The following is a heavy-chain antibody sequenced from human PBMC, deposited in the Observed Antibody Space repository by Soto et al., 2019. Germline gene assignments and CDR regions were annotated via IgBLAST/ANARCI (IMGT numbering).Heavy chain of an antibody. J-gene: IGHJ5*02. CDR1: GYTFTSYG. CDR3: ARGESRVGVDPRRFDP. CDR2: ISAYNGNT. D-gene: IGHD3-10*01. V-gene: IGHV1-18*04. Sequence: ASVKVSCKASGYTFTSYGISWVRQAPGQGLEWMGWISAYNGNTNYAQKLQGRVTMTTDTSTSTAYMELRSLRSDDTAVYYCARGESRVGVDPRRFDPWGQGTLVTVSS.